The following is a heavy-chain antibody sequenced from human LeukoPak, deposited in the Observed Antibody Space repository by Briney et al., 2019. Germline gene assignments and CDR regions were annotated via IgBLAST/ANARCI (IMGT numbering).Heavy chain of an antibody. V-gene: IGHV3-49*04. CDR1: GFTFGDYA. CDR3: TRGGRPRPCDY. CDR2: IRSKAYGGTT. D-gene: IGHD6-6*01. Sequence: GSLRLSCTASGFTFGDYAMSWVRQAPGKGLEWVGFIRSKAYGGTTEYAASVKGRFTISRDDSKSIAYLQMNSLKTEDTAVYYCTRGGRPRPCDYWGQGTLVTVSS. J-gene: IGHJ4*02.